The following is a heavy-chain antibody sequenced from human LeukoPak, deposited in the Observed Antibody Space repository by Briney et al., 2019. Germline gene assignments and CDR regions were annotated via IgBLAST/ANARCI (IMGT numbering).Heavy chain of an antibody. CDR3: ARLCYCTTPDY. CDR2: IYYSGST. J-gene: IGHJ4*02. V-gene: IGHV4-39*01. CDR1: GGSISSYY. Sequence: PSETLSLTCTVSGGSISSYYWGWIRQPPGKGLEWIGSIYYSGSTYYNPSLKSRVTISVDTSKNQFSLKLSSVTAADTAVYYCARLCYCTTPDYWGQGTLVTVSS. D-gene: IGHD2-8*01.